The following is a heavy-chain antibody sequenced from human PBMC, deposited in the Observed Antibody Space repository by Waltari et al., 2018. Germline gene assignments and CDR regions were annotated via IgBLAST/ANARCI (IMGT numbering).Heavy chain of an antibody. CDR2: IGGSGGST. D-gene: IGHD3-9*01. Sequence: EVQLVESGGGLVQPGGSLRLSCAASGFTFNIYAMSWVRQAPGKGLEWVSAIGGSGGSTYYADSVKGRFTISRDNSKNTLYLQMNSLRAEDTAVYYCATSYYDILTGYSTPWYWGQGTLVTVSS. CDR1: GFTFNIYA. CDR3: ATSYYDILTGYSTPWY. V-gene: IGHV3-23*04. J-gene: IGHJ4*02.